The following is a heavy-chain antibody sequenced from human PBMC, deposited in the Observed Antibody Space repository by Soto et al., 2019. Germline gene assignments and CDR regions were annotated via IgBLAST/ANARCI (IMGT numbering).Heavy chain of an antibody. J-gene: IGHJ6*02. CDR3: ARVEGHCSGDSCWSYYGMDV. Sequence: GGSLGLSCAASGFTFSSYAMHWVRQAPGKGLEWVAVISYDGSNKYYADSVKGRFSISRDNAKNTLYLQMNSLRAEDTAVYYCARVEGHCSGDSCWSYYGMDVWGQGTTVTASS. CDR1: GFTFSSYA. D-gene: IGHD2-15*01. V-gene: IGHV3-30-3*01. CDR2: ISYDGSNK.